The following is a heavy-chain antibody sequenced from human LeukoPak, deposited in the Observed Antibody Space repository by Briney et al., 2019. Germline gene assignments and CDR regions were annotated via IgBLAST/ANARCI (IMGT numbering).Heavy chain of an antibody. V-gene: IGHV3-23*01. J-gene: IGHJ6*02. CDR3: AKDTLPGYGMDV. D-gene: IGHD2-21*02. Sequence: GGSLRLSCAASGFTFSSYAMSWVRQAPGQGLEWVPAISGSGGSTYYADSVKGRFTISRDNSKNTLYLQMNSLRAEDTAVYYCAKDTLPGYGMDVWGQGTTVTVSS. CDR2: ISGSGGST. CDR1: GFTFSSYA.